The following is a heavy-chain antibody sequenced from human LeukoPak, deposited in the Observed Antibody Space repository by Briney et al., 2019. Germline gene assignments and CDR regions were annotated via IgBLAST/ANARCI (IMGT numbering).Heavy chain of an antibody. CDR3: AKDGNGGNYFDY. CDR2: IRYDGSNK. V-gene: IGHV3-30*02. Sequence: AGSLTLTCAVSGGSFSNYYGQWWVRRPPGGRVGGAFIRYDGSNKYYADSVKGRFTISRDNSKNTLYLQMNSLRAEDTAVYYCAKDGNGGNYFDYWGQGTLVTVSS. D-gene: IGHD4-23*01. J-gene: IGHJ4*02. CDR1: GGSFSNYY.